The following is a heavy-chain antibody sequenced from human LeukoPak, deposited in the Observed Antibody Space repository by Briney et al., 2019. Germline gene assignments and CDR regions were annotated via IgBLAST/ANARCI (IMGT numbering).Heavy chain of an antibody. CDR2: ISGSGGST. D-gene: IGHD5-18*01. V-gene: IGHV3-23*01. CDR1: GFTFSSYA. Sequence: GGSLRLSCAASGFTFSSYAMSWVRQAPGKGLEWVSAISGSGGSTYYTDSVKGRFTISRDNSKNTLYLQMNRLRAEDTAVYYCAKDRGYSYGQIDYWGQGTLVTVSS. CDR3: AKDRGYSYGQIDY. J-gene: IGHJ4*02.